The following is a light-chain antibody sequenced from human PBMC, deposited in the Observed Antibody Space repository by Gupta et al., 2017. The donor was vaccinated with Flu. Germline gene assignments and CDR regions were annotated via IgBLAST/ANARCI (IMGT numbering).Light chain of an antibody. J-gene: IGLJ1*01. CDR2: EVT. CDR1: SSDIGAYKY. Sequence: QSALTQPPSASGSPGQSITLSCTGTSSDIGAYKYVAWHQQHAGKATNLIIYEVTRRPSGVPDRFSGSKSGNAASLTVSVLQAEDEGDYYCSSHTVSDTFVFGTGTAVTVL. V-gene: IGLV2-8*01. CDR3: SSHTVSDTFV.